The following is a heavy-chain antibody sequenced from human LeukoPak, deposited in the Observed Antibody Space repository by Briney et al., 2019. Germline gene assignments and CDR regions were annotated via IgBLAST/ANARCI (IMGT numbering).Heavy chain of an antibody. CDR1: GFTFSSYG. CDR2: IRYDGSNK. D-gene: IGHD5-12*01. CDR3: TTLSVLAGTNTDF. J-gene: IGHJ4*02. Sequence: GGSLRLSCAASGFTFSSYGMHWVRQAPGKGLEWVAFIRYDGSNKYYADSVKGRFSISRDNSKNTLYLQMNSLRAEDTAAYYCTTLSVLAGTNTDFWGQGTLVTVSS. V-gene: IGHV3-30*02.